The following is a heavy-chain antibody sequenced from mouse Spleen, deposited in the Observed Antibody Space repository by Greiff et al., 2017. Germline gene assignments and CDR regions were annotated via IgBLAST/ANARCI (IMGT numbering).Heavy chain of an antibody. CDR3: ARWGISSLYYYAMDY. D-gene: IGHD6-5*01. CDR1: GYSFTGYF. J-gene: IGHJ4*01. CDR2: INPYNGDT. V-gene: IGHV1-20*01. Sequence: EVKLVESGPELVKPGDSVKISCKASGYSFTGYFMNWVMQSHGKSLEWIGRINPYNGDTFYNQKFKGKATLTVDKSSSTAHMELRSLTSEDSAVYYCARWGISSLYYYAMDYWGQGTSVTVSS.